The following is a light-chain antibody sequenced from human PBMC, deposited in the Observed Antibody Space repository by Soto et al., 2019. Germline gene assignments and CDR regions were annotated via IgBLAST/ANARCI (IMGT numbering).Light chain of an antibody. CDR2: DAS. CDR1: QSISTW. CDR3: QQHNNFRA. V-gene: IGKV1-5*01. J-gene: IGKJ4*02. Sequence: DIQMTQSPSTLSATVGDRVTITCRASQSISTWLAWYQQKPGKAPKLLIYDASSLEVGVPSRFSGSRSTTEVRLSISILQPDDYGAYKVQQHNNFRAFGEATKVEI.